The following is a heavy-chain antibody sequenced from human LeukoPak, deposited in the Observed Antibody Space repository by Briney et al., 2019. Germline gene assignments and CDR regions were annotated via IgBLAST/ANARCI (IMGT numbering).Heavy chain of an antibody. CDR3: ARDGGYYGSGSYHY. D-gene: IGHD3-10*01. V-gene: IGHV1-2*02. J-gene: IGHJ4*02. CDR1: GYTFTGYY. CDR2: INPNSGGT. Sequence: ASVKVSCKASGYTFTGYYMHWVRQAPGQGLEWMGWINPNSGGTNYAQKFQGRVTMTRDTSISTAYMELSRLRSDDTAVYYCARDGGYYGSGSYHYWGQGALVTVSS.